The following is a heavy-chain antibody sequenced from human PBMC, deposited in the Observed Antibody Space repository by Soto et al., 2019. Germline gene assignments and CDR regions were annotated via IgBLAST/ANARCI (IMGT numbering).Heavy chain of an antibody. J-gene: IGHJ4*01. D-gene: IGHD3-10*01. V-gene: IGHV3-7*05. Sequence: EVQLVESGGGLVQPGGSLRLSCAVSGFTFTTYWMTWVRQAPGKGLEWVAHIKEDGTEKNYLDSVGGRFSISRDNAKNSLFLQMHSLRSEDSAIYFCARAGSENEYWGHGTLVTVSS. CDR1: GFTFTTYW. CDR3: ARAGSENEY. CDR2: IKEDGTEK.